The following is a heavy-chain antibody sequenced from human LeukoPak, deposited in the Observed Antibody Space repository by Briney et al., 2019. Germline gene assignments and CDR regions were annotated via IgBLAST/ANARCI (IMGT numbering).Heavy chain of an antibody. Sequence: ASVKVSCKASGYSFTGYYMHWVRQAPGQGLEWMGWINPNSGDTGYAQQFQGRVTMTRDMSITTIYMGLTRLRSDDTAFYYCARWDGYSSSPDYWGQGSLVTVSS. D-gene: IGHD6-13*01. J-gene: IGHJ4*02. CDR2: INPNSGDT. V-gene: IGHV1-2*02. CDR3: ARWDGYSSSPDY. CDR1: GYSFTGYY.